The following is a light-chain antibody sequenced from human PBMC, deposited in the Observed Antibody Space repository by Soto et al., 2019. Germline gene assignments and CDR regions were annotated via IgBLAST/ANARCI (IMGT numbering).Light chain of an antibody. CDR3: EQGTIWPLT. Sequence: EIVLTQFPATLSLSPGERATLSCRASQSVTYNLAWYQQKPGQPPRLLIHDAANRATGIPARFSGSGSGTDFTLTIVSLEPEDSAVYYCEQGTIWPLTFGGGTKVDI. V-gene: IGKV3-11*01. J-gene: IGKJ4*01. CDR2: DAA. CDR1: QSVTYN.